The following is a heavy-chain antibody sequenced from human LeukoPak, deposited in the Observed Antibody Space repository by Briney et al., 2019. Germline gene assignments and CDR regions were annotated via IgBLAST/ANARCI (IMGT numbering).Heavy chain of an antibody. J-gene: IGHJ4*02. Sequence: SGPMLLKPTQPLTLTCSFSGFSLNANEVGVGWIRQPPGRALEWLAVIYWDDVKRDNPSLRSRLTITKDTSKNQVVLTMTNMDPVDTATYFCAHAYTPSGTWGYFDNWGQGTLVTVSS. V-gene: IGHV2-5*02. D-gene: IGHD1-1*01. CDR2: IYWDDVK. CDR3: AHAYTPSGTWGYFDN. CDR1: GFSLNANEVG.